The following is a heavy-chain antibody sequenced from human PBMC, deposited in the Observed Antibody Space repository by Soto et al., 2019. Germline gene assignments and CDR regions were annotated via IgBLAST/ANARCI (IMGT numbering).Heavy chain of an antibody. J-gene: IGHJ4*02. CDR3: AKDQSNSNPLYYFDF. CDR1: GFTFTGHY. Sequence: GASVKVSCKASGFTFTGHYIHWVRQAPGQGLEWMGWINPNSGGTSYAQKFQGRLTMTTDTSITTAYMELSRLSSDDTAIYYCAKDQSNSNPLYYFDFWGPGTLVTVSS. V-gene: IGHV1-2*02. D-gene: IGHD3-22*01. CDR2: INPNSGGT.